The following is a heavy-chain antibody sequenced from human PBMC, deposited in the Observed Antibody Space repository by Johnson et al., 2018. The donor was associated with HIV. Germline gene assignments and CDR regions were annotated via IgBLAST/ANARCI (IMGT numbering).Heavy chain of an antibody. Sequence: VQLVESGGGLVKPGGSLRLSCAASGFTFNNAWMSLVRQAPGTGLEWVGHIKSQTDGGATDYPAPVKDRFTISRDDSKNTLYLQINSLKTDDTGVYYCSREVYQMTAFDIWGQGTVVTVSS. D-gene: IGHD2-2*01. J-gene: IGHJ3*02. V-gene: IGHV3-15*01. CDR2: IKSQTDGGAT. CDR3: SREVYQMTAFDI. CDR1: GFTFNNAW.